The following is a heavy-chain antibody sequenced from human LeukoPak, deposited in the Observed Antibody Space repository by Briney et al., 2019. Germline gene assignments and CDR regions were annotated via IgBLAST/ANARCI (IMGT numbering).Heavy chain of an antibody. CDR2: INPNSGGT. CDR3: ARDYLLYDTSGYYYLLRY. J-gene: IGHJ4*02. CDR1: GYSFTGYY. Sequence: ASVKVSCKASGYSFTGYYMHWVRQAPGQGLEWMVRINPNSGGTGYAQKFQGRVTMTRDTSISTAYMELSRLRSDDTAVYYCARDYLLYDTSGYYYLLRYWGQGTLVTVSS. D-gene: IGHD3-22*01. V-gene: IGHV1-2*06.